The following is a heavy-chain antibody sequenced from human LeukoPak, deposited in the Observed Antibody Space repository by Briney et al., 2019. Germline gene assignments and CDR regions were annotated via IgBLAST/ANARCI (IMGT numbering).Heavy chain of an antibody. V-gene: IGHV5-51*01. J-gene: IGHJ4*02. D-gene: IGHD6-13*01. CDR2: IYPGDSDT. CDR1: GYSFTSYW. Sequence: GESLKISCKGSGYSFTSYWIGWVRQMPGKGPEWMGIIYPGDSDTRYSPSFQGQVTISADKSISTAYLQWSSLKASDTAMYYCARQEGSGGYSSSWYYFDYWGQGTLVTVSS. CDR3: ARQEGSGGYSSSWYYFDY.